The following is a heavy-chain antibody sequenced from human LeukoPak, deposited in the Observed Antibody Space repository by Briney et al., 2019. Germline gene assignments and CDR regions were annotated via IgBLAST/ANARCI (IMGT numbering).Heavy chain of an antibody. J-gene: IGHJ4*02. D-gene: IGHD6-13*01. CDR3: ARDSALFISSSWGPFDY. CDR1: GFTFSSYA. CDR2: ISYDGSNK. V-gene: IGHV3-30-3*01. Sequence: GGSLRLSCAASGFTFSSYAMYWVRQAPGKGLEWVAVISYDGSNKYYADSVKGRFTISRDNSKNTLYLQMNSLRAEDTAVYYCARDSALFISSSWGPFDYWGQGTLVTVSS.